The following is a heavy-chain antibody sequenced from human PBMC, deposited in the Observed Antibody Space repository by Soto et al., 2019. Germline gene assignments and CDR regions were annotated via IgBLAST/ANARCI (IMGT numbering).Heavy chain of an antibody. CDR2: ISDSGDNT. D-gene: IGHD4-17*01. CDR1: GFTFSNYV. V-gene: IGHV3-23*01. J-gene: IGHJ3*02. CDR3: AREIGRLHAFDI. Sequence: PGGSLRLSCAASGFTFSNYVMSWVRQAPGKGLEWVSFISDSGDNTYYADYVKGRFTISRDNSKNTLFLQMNSLRAEDTAVYYCAREIGRLHAFDIWGQGTMVTVSS.